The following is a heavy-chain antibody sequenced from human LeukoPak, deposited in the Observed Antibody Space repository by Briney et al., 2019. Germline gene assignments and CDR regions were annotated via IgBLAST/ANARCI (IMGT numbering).Heavy chain of an antibody. CDR2: IKSKTDGGTT. Sequence: PGGSLRLSCAASGFIFSSYAMSWVRQAPGKGLEWVGRIKSKTDGGTTDYAAPVKGRFTISRDDSKNTLYLQVNSLKTEDTAVYYCTTDLSVRGVHYYYYYMDVWGKGTTVTISS. CDR1: GFIFSSYA. J-gene: IGHJ6*03. D-gene: IGHD3-10*01. V-gene: IGHV3-15*01. CDR3: TTDLSVRGVHYYYYYMDV.